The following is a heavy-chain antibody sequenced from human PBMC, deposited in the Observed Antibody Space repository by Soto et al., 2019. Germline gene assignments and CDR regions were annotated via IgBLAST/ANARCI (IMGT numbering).Heavy chain of an antibody. CDR2: IIPVFDTV. Sequence: QEQLVQSGAEEKKSGSSVKVSCKDTGGLFSSYAVSWVQQAPGQGLEWMGGIIPVFDTVYYAQKFQGRVTITADESTDTAYMELSSLRSEDTARYYCARGGSGYVWFNEFWGQGTLVTVSS. J-gene: IGHJ4*02. CDR1: GGLFSSYA. CDR3: ARGGSGYVWFNEF. D-gene: IGHD3-22*01. V-gene: IGHV1-69*01.